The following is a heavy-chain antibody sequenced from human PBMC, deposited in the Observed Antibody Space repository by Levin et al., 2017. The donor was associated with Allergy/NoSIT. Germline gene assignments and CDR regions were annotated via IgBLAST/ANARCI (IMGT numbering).Heavy chain of an antibody. CDR3: ARTKYYDFWSGNNWFDP. V-gene: IGHV5-51*01. CDR1: GYSFANYW. D-gene: IGHD3-3*01. CDR2: IYPGDSDT. J-gene: IGHJ5*02. Sequence: VASVKVSCKGSGYSFANYWIAWVRQMSGRRLEWMGIIYPGDSDTRYSPSFQGQVTISADKSISTAYLQWSSLKASDSAMYYCARTKYYDFWSGNNWFDPWGQGTLVTVSS.